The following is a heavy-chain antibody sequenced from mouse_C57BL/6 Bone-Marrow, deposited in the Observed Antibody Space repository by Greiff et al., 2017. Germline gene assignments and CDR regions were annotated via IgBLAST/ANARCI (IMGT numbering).Heavy chain of an antibody. Sequence: EVKLEESGEGLVKPGGSLKLSCAASGFTFSSYAMSWVRQTPEKRLEWVAYISSGGDYIYYADTVKGRFTISRDNARNTLYLQMSSLKAEDTAMYYCTRDRGGYLFAYRGQGTLVTVSA. J-gene: IGHJ3*01. CDR1: GFTFSSYA. D-gene: IGHD2-2*01. CDR3: TRDRGGYLFAY. V-gene: IGHV5-9-1*02. CDR2: ISSGGDYI.